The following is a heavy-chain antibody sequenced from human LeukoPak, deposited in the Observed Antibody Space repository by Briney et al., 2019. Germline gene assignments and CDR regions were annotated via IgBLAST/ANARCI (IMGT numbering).Heavy chain of an antibody. CDR1: GFTFSSYS. CDR2: ISSSRSYI. V-gene: IGHV3-21*01. CDR3: ARFIAAPYYFDY. D-gene: IGHD6-13*01. J-gene: IGHJ4*02. Sequence: GGSLRLSCAASGFTFSSYSMNWVRQAPGKGLEWVSFISSSRSYIYYADSVKGRFTISRDDAKNSLYLQMNSLRAEDTAVYYCARFIAAPYYFDYWGRGTLVTVSS.